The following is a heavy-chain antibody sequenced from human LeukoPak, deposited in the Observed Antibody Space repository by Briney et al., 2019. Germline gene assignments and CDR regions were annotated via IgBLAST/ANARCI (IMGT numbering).Heavy chain of an antibody. V-gene: IGHV4-39*01. CDR3: ARLDGYSHLDY. CDR1: GGSISRSGYY. CDR2: IYYSGST. J-gene: IGHJ4*02. Sequence: SETLSLTRTVSGGSISRSGYYWGWIRQPPGKGPESIGNIYYSGSTYYNPSLTSRVTISVDTSKNQFSLKLSSVTAADTAVYYCARLDGYSHLDYWGRGTLVTVSS. D-gene: IGHD5-24*01.